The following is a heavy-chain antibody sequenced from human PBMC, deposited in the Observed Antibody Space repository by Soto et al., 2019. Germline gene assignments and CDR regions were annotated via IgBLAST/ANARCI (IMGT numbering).Heavy chain of an antibody. Sequence: ASVKVSCKASGYTFTSYGVSWVRQAPGQGLEWMGRISAYNGNTNYAQKLQGRVTITADKSTSTAYMELSSLRSEDTAVYYCARDQGRYSSGWLYASDIWGQGTMVTVSS. D-gene: IGHD6-19*01. J-gene: IGHJ3*02. V-gene: IGHV1-18*01. CDR2: ISAYNGNT. CDR3: ARDQGRYSSGWLYASDI. CDR1: GYTFTSYG.